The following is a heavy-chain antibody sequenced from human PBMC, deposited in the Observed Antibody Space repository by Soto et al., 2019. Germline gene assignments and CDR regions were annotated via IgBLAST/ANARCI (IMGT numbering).Heavy chain of an antibody. Sequence: QVQLQESGPGLVKPSDTLSLTCAVSGYSISSSNWWGWIRQPPGKGLEWIGYIYYSGTTYYNPSLKSRATMSVDTSANQFSLKLTSVTAVDTAVYYCARREIQAPIAYWGQGTLVTVSS. D-gene: IGHD1-26*01. J-gene: IGHJ4*02. CDR3: ARREIQAPIAY. V-gene: IGHV4-28*01. CDR2: IYYSGTT. CDR1: GYSISSSNW.